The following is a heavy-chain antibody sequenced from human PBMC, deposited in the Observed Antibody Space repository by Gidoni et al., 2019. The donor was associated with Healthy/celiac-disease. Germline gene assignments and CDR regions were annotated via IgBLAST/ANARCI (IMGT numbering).Heavy chain of an antibody. V-gene: IGHV3-23*01. D-gene: IGHD6-13*01. CDR3: AKTFPRIAAADPFDY. CDR1: GFTFSSYA. J-gene: IGHJ4*02. Sequence: EVQLLESGGGLVQHGGSLRLYCAASGFTFSSYAISWVRQAPGKGLEWVSAISGRGGSTYYADSVKGRFTISRDNSKNTLYLQMNSLRAEDTAVYYCAKTFPRIAAADPFDYWGQGTLVTVSS. CDR2: ISGRGGST.